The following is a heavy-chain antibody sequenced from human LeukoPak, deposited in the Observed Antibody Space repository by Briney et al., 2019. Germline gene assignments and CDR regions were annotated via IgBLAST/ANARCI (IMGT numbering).Heavy chain of an antibody. CDR1: GGSISNSPYY. Sequence: PSKTLSLTCTVSGGSISNSPYYWGWIRQPPGKGLEWIGSIYYGGSTYNNPSLKSRVSISVATSKNQFSLKLRSVTAADTAVYYCAISPSSYFSWFDPWGQGTLVTVSS. V-gene: IGHV4-39*07. CDR2: IYYGGST. CDR3: AISPSSYFSWFDP. D-gene: IGHD6-13*01. J-gene: IGHJ5*02.